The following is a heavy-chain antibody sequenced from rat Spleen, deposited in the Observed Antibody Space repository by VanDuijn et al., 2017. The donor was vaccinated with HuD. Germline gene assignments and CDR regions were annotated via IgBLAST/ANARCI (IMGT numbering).Heavy chain of an antibody. J-gene: IGHJ2*01. D-gene: IGHD1-9*01. CDR3: TKDQTYDGLFDC. V-gene: IGHV5-31*01. CDR1: GFTFNNYW. Sequence: EVQLVESGGGLVQPGRSLQLSCVASGFTFNNYWMTWNRQAPGGGLEWVASITNTGGGTYYPDSVKGRFTISRDNAKSTLYLQMNSLRSEDTATYYCTKDQTYDGLFDCWGQGVMVTVSS. CDR2: ITNTGGGT.